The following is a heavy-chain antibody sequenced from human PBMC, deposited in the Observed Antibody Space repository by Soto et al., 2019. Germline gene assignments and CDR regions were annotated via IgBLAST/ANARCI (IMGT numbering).Heavy chain of an antibody. CDR3: ARQTYSGYDSLGY. D-gene: IGHD5-12*01. V-gene: IGHV1-3*05. Sequence: QVQLVQSGAEEEKPGASVKVSCKASGYTFTNYAMHWVRQAPGQRLEWMGWINGGNGNTKYSQKFLGRVTLSRDTSASTAYMDLNSLRSEDTAVYYCARQTYSGYDSLGYWGQGTLVTVSS. CDR1: GYTFTNYA. J-gene: IGHJ4*02. CDR2: INGGNGNT.